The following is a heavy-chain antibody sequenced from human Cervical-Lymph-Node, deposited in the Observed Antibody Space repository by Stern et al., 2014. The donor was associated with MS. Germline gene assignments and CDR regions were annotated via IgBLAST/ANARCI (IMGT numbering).Heavy chain of an antibody. CDR3: AAITV. Sequence: QMQLVQSEPEVKKPGTSVKVSCKASGFTFSRSAVQWVRQTRGQRLEWIGWIVVGSGNTNYAQKFQGRVNITRDMSTDTAYMELSSLRSDDTAVYYCAAITVWGQGALVTVSS. CDR1: GFTFSRSA. CDR2: IVVGSGNT. J-gene: IGHJ4*02. V-gene: IGHV1-58*01.